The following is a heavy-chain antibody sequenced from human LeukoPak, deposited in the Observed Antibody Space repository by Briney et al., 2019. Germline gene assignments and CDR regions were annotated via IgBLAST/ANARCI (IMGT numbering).Heavy chain of an antibody. CDR1: GDSITTSSYY. D-gene: IGHD3-22*01. Sequence: ETLSLTCTVSGDSITTSSYYWGWIRQPPGKGLEWIGNIYYSGSTYYNPSLKSRVTISVDTSKNQFSLWLSSVTAADTAVYYCARLETHDSTLDYWGQGTLVTVSS. J-gene: IGHJ4*02. CDR2: IYYSGST. V-gene: IGHV4-39*01. CDR3: ARLETHDSTLDY.